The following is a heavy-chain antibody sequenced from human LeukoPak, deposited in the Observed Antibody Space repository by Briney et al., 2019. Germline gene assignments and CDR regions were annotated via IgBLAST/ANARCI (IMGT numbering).Heavy chain of an antibody. D-gene: IGHD6-19*01. J-gene: IGHJ4*02. CDR3: VRDRHTVAVAATLDY. Sequence: ASVKVSCKASVYTFTGYYMHWVRQAPGQGLEWMGWINPNSGGTNYAQNFQGRVTMTRDTSITTTYMELSSLRSDDTAVYYCVRDRHTVAVAATLDYWGQGTLVIASS. CDR1: VYTFTGYY. V-gene: IGHV1-2*02. CDR2: INPNSGGT.